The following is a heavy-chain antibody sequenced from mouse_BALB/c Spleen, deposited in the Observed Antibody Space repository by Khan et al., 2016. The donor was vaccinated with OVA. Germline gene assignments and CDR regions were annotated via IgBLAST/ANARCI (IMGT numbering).Heavy chain of an antibody. V-gene: IGHV3-2*02. CDR1: GYSITSDYA. CDR3: ARIQGGDVDY. CDR2: ISYSGNT. J-gene: IGHJ2*01. Sequence: EVQLQESGPGLVKPSQSLSLTCTVTGYSITSDYAWNWIRQFPGNKLEWMGYISYSGNTKYNPSLKSRISITRDTSKNQFFLQFNFVTIEDTATYYCARIQGGDVDYWGQGTTLTVSS. D-gene: IGHD3-2*02.